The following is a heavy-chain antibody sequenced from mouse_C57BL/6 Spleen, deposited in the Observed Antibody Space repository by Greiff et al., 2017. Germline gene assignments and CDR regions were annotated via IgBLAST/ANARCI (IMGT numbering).Heavy chain of an antibody. V-gene: IGHV1-55*01. CDR3: ARNDGLDY. D-gene: IGHD2-3*01. J-gene: IGHJ2*01. Sequence: QVQLQQPGAELVKPGASVKMSCKASGYTFTSYWITWVKQRPGQGLEWIGDIYPGSGSTNYNEKFKSKATLTVDKSSSTAYMQLSSLTSEDSAVYYCARNDGLDYWGQGTTLTVSS. CDR1: GYTFTSYW. CDR2: IYPGSGST.